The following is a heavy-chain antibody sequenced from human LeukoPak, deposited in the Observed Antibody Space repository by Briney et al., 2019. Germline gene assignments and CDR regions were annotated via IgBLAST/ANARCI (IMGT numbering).Heavy chain of an antibody. V-gene: IGHV3-7*03. CDR1: GFTFSSYW. CDR3: AKDRYSNYGNWFDP. D-gene: IGHD4-11*01. Sequence: RPGGSLRLSCAASGFTFSSYWMSWVRQAPGKGLEWVANIKQDGSEKYYVDSVKGRFTISRDNFKNILYLQMTNLRHEDTALYYCAKDRYSNYGNWFDPWGQGTQVTVIS. CDR2: IKQDGSEK. J-gene: IGHJ5*02.